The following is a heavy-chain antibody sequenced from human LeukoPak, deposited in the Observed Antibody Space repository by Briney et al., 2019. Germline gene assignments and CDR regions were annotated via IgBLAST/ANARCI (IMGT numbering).Heavy chain of an antibody. J-gene: IGHJ5*02. CDR1: GYTFTGYY. CDR3: ARDRRIQLWSGHNWFDP. D-gene: IGHD5-18*01. Sequence: ASVKVSCKASGYTFTGYYMRWVRQAPGQGLEWMGRINPNSGGTNYAQKFQGRVTMTRDTSISTAYMELSRLRSDDTAVYYCARDRRIQLWSGHNWFDPWGQGTLVTVSS. V-gene: IGHV1-2*06. CDR2: INPNSGGT.